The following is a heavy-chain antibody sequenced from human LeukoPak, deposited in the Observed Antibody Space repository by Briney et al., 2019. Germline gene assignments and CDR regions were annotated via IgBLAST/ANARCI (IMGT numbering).Heavy chain of an antibody. CDR1: GFTFSNYA. CDR3: ARDLVKYQLLWGAFDI. CDR2: ISYDGSNK. V-gene: IGHV3-30-3*01. Sequence: PGRSLRLSCAASGFTFSNYAMHWVRQAPGKGLERVAVISYDGSNKYYADSVKGRFTISRDNSKNTLYLQMNSLRAEDTAVYYCARDLVKYQLLWGAFDIWGQGTMVTVSS. D-gene: IGHD2-2*01. J-gene: IGHJ3*02.